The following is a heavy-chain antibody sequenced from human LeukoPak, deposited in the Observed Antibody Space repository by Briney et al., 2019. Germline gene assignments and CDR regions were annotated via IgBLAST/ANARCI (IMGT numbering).Heavy chain of an antibody. V-gene: IGHV4-31*03. D-gene: IGHD3-3*01. CDR3: ARTTRYYDWVFDY. CDR1: GGSISSGGYY. CDR2: IYYSGST. J-gene: IGHJ4*02. Sequence: SQTLSLTCTVSGGSISSGGYYWSWFRQHPGKGLEWIGYIYYSGSTYYNPFLKSRVTISVDTSKNQFSLKLSSVTAADTAVYYCARTTRYYDWVFDYWGQGTLVTVSS.